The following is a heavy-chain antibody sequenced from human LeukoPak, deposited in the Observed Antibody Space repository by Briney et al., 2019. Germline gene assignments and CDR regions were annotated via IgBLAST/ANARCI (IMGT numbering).Heavy chain of an antibody. CDR3: AILQTDPTTVNGS. CDR1: GFTFSRRYW. V-gene: IGHV3-7*01. D-gene: IGHD1-1*01. J-gene: IGHJ4*02. Sequence: GGSVRLSCEVSGFTFSRRYWMSWIRQVPGRGLEWLDCIKGDGSEKYYVDSVRGRFTFSRDSAKKSLYLKLNSRRVETRALYYCAILQTDPTTVNGSGGQGTLVTVSS. CDR2: IKGDGSEK.